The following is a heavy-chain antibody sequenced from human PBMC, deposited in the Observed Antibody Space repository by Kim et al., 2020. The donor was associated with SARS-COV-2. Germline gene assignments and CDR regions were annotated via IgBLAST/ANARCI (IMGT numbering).Heavy chain of an antibody. Sequence: NHHPSLKSRVPISLDKSKNQFSLKLSSVTAADTAVYYCARDLRYSSRDWGQGTLVTVSS. D-gene: IGHD6-13*01. CDR3: ARDLRYSSRD. V-gene: IGHV4-4*02. J-gene: IGHJ4*02.